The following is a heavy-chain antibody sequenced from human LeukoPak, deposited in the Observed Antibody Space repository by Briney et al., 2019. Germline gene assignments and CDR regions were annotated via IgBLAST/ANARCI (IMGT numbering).Heavy chain of an antibody. CDR3: ATYYDILSGYTFDY. CDR2: IHDTGST. D-gene: IGHD3-9*01. Sequence: PSGTLSLTCTVSGGSISRSNWWSWVRQPPGKGLEWIGEIHDTGSTSYNPPLKSRVTMSLDKSKNQFSLNLNSVTAADTAVYYCATYYDILSGYTFDYWGQGTLVAVSS. V-gene: IGHV4-4*02. CDR1: GGSISRSNW. J-gene: IGHJ4*02.